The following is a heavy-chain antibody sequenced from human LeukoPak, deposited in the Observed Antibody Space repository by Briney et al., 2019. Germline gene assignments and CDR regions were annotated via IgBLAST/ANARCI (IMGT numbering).Heavy chain of an antibody. CDR3: ARHVKGASGSRPYYYYGMDV. D-gene: IGHD1-26*01. CDR2: ISYSGTN. V-gene: IGHV4-61*01. Sequence: PSETLSLICTVSGGSVSSGTYYWSWIRQPPGKELEWIGYISYSGTNNYNPSLKSRVTISVDTSKNQFSLKLSSVTAADTAVYYCARHVKGASGSRPYYYYGMDVWGQGTTVTVSS. J-gene: IGHJ6*02. CDR1: GGSVSSGTYY.